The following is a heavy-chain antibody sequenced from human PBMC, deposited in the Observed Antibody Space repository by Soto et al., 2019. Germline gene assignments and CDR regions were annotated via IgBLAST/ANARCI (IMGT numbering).Heavy chain of an antibody. CDR2: INHVGGT. CDR3: VRIRYQLPSSVLWLDP. Sequence: SETLSLTCAVYGGFLSESYWTWIRQPPGKGLEWIGEINHVGGTNYNPSLKSRVTMSVDTSQNQFSLRLISVTAADTAMYFCVRIRYQLPSSVLWLDPWGQGSPVTVSS. V-gene: IGHV4-34*01. D-gene: IGHD3-16*01. J-gene: IGHJ5*02. CDR1: GGFLSESY.